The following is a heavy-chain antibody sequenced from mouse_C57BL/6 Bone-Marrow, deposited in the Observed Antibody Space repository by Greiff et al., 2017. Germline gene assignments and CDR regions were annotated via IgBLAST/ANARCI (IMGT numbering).Heavy chain of an antibody. CDR2: IRSKSNNYAT. J-gene: IGHJ4*01. V-gene: IGHV10-1*01. D-gene: IGHD3-2*02. CDR1: GFSFNTYA. CDR3: VRRGIDSSGYYAMDY. Sequence: EVKLMESGGGLVQPKGSLKLSCAASGFSFNTYAMNWVRQAPGKGLEWVARIRSKSNNYATYYADSVKDRFTISRDDSESMLYLQMNNLKTEDTAMYYCVRRGIDSSGYYAMDYWGQGTSVTVSS.